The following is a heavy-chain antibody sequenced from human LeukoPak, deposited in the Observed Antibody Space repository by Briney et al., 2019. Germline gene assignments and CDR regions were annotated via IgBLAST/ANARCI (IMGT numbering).Heavy chain of an antibody. V-gene: IGHV1-69*05. CDR2: IIPIFGTA. D-gene: IGHD1-26*01. CDR1: GGTFSSYA. CDR3: ARDPFGGSYQQDYYMDV. Sequence: ASVKVSCKASGGTFSSYAISWVRQAPGQGLEWMGRIIPIFGTANYAQKFQGRVTITTDESTRTAYMELSSLRSEDTAVYYCARDPFGGSYQQDYYMDVWGKGTTVTVSS. J-gene: IGHJ6*03.